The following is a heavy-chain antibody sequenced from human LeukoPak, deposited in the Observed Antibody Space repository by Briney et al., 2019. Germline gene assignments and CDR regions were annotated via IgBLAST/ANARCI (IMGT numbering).Heavy chain of an antibody. CDR1: GYSFTNYW. Sequence: GGSLKISCKGSGYSFTNYWIGWVRQMPGKGLEWMGIIYPGDSDIRDNPSFQGQVTISVDKSISTAYLRWRSLKASDTAMYYCARAYYEYVWGSYRRNDAFDIWGQGTMVTVSS. J-gene: IGHJ3*02. D-gene: IGHD3-16*02. CDR2: IYPGDSDI. V-gene: IGHV5-51*03. CDR3: ARAYYEYVWGSYRRNDAFDI.